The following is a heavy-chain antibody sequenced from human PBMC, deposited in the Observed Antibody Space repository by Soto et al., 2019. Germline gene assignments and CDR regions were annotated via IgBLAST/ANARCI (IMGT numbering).Heavy chain of an antibody. V-gene: IGHV4-39*01. CDR3: ARRRGDNYYYYYYMDV. J-gene: IGHJ6*03. D-gene: IGHD2-21*02. CDR2: IYYSGST. Sequence: TLSLTCTVAGGSISSSSYYWGWIRQPPGKGLEWIGSIYYSGSTYYNPSLKSRVTISVDTSKNQFPLKLSSVTAADTAVYYCARRRGDNYYYYYYMDVWGKGTTVTVSS. CDR1: GGSISSSSYY.